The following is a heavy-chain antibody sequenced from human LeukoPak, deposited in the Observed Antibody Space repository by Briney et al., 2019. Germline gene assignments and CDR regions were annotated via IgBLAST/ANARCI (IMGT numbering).Heavy chain of an antibody. CDR3: AREGPAYYDYVWGSYRYKRVYYFDY. CDR2: ISSSGSTI. CDR1: GFTFSSYE. V-gene: IGHV3-48*03. D-gene: IGHD3-16*02. Sequence: GGSLRLSCAASGFTFSSYEMNWVRQAPGKGLEWVSYISSSGSTIYYADSVKGRFTISRDNAKNSLYLQMNSLRAEDTAVYYCAREGPAYYDYVWGSYRYKRVYYFDYWGQGTLVTVSS. J-gene: IGHJ4*02.